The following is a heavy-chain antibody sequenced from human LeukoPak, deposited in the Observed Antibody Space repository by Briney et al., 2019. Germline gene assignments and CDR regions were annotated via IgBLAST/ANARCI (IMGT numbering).Heavy chain of an antibody. D-gene: IGHD6-13*01. J-gene: IGHJ4*02. CDR2: IYYSGST. V-gene: IGHV4-59*01. Sequence: PSETLPLTCTVSGGSISSYYWSWIRQPPGKGLEWIGYIYYSGSTNYNPSLKSRVTISVDTSKNQFSLKLSSVTAADTAVYYCARTSVAAAGGLDYWGQGTLVTVSS. CDR1: GGSISSYY. CDR3: ARTSVAAAGGLDY.